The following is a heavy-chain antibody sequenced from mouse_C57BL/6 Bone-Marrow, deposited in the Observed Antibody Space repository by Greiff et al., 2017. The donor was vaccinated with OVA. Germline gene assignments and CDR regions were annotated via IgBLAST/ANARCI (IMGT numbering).Heavy chain of an antibody. CDR1: GYTFTGYW. V-gene: IGHV1-9*01. D-gene: IGHD2-3*01. CDR2: ILPGSGST. J-gene: IGHJ2*01. CDR3: AREDDGYYVGSFFDY. Sequence: VQLQQSGAELMKPGASVKLSCKATGYTFTGYWIEWVKQRPGHGLEWIGEILPGSGSTNYNEKFKGKATFTAATSSNTAYMQLISLTTEDSAIYYCAREDDGYYVGSFFDYWGPGTTLTVSS.